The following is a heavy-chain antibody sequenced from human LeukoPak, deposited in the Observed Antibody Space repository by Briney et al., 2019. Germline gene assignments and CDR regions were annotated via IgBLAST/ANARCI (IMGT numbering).Heavy chain of an antibody. CDR3: ARGDHNWNYYYYYGMDV. CDR1: GGSFSGYY. Sequence: PSETLSLTYAVYGGSFSGYYWSWIRQPPGKGLEWIGEINHSGSTNYNPSLKSRVTISVDTSKDQFSLKLSSVTAADTAVYYCARGDHNWNYYYYYGMDVWGQGATVTVSS. V-gene: IGHV4-34*01. D-gene: IGHD1-20*01. J-gene: IGHJ6*02. CDR2: INHSGST.